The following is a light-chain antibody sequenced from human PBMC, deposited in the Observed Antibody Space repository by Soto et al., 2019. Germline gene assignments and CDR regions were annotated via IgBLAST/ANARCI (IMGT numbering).Light chain of an antibody. J-gene: IGKJ2*01. V-gene: IGKV4-1*01. CDR2: WAS. CDR3: QQYYTTPYT. CDR1: QSVLYSSNNKNY. Sequence: DIVMTQSPDSLAVSLGERATINCKSSQSVLYSSNNKNYLAWYQQEPGQPPKLLISWASTRESGVPDRVSGSGSGTDFTLTISSMQAEDVAVYYCQQYYTTPYTFGQGTKLEIK.